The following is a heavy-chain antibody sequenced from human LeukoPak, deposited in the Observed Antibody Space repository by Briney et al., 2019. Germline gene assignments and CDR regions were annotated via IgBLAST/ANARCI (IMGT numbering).Heavy chain of an antibody. D-gene: IGHD3-22*01. J-gene: IGHJ3*02. V-gene: IGHV4-34*01. Sequence: SETLSLTCAVYGGSFSDYYWSWIRQPPGKGLEWIGEINHSGSTNYNPAHKSRVTISVDTSKNQFSLKLSSVTAADTAVYYCARDRGYYDSSGYFDIWGQGTMVTVSS. CDR3: ARDRGYYDSSGYFDI. CDR2: INHSGST. CDR1: GGSFSDYY.